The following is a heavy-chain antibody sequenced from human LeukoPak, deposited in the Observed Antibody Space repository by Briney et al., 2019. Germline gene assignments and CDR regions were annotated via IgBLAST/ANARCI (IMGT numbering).Heavy chain of an antibody. Sequence: GGSLRLSCAASGFTFSSYAMHWVRQAPGKGLEYVSAISSNGGSTYYANSVKGRFTISRDNSKNTLYLQMNSLRAEDTAVYYCARSYNWNDVFDYWGQGTLVTVSS. V-gene: IGHV3-64*01. CDR2: ISSNGGST. CDR1: GFTFSSYA. J-gene: IGHJ4*02. D-gene: IGHD1-1*01. CDR3: ARSYNWNDVFDY.